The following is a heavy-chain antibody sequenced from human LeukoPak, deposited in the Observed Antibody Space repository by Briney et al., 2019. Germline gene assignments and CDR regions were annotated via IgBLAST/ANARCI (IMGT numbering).Heavy chain of an antibody. J-gene: IGHJ6*03. V-gene: IGHV3-74*01. Sequence: GGSLRLSCAASGFTFSSYWMHWVRQAPGKGLVWVSRINSDGSRTTYADSVKGRFTISRDNAKNTLYLQMNSLRAEDTAVYYCSREATGRGNNYMDVWGQGTTVTVSS. CDR1: GFTFSSYW. CDR3: SREATGRGNNYMDV. D-gene: IGHD3-10*01. CDR2: INSDGSRT.